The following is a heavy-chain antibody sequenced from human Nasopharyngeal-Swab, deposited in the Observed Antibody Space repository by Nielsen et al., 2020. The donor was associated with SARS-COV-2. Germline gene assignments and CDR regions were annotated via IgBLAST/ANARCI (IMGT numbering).Heavy chain of an antibody. CDR3: ARETAVAGDYYCDY. Sequence: GESLKISCAASGFTFSSYAMSWVRQAPGKGLEWVSAISGSGGSTYYADSVKGRFTISRDNSKNTLYLQMNSLRVEDTAVYYCARETAVAGDYYCDYWGQGTLVAVSS. CDR2: ISGSGGST. CDR1: GFTFSSYA. V-gene: IGHV3-23*01. J-gene: IGHJ4*02. D-gene: IGHD6-19*01.